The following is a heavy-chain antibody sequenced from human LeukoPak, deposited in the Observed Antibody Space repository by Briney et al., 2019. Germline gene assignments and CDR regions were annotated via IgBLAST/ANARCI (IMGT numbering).Heavy chain of an antibody. CDR1: GGSFSGYY. V-gene: IGHV4-34*01. Sequence: SHTLSLTCPVYGGSFSGYYSSWIRQPPGKGLEWIGEINHSGSTNYNPSVKSRVTISVDKSKNQFSLKLSSVTAEDTAVYYCARAACTTVTKGDLPDYWGQGTMVTVSS. D-gene: IGHD4-17*01. CDR2: INHSGST. CDR3: ARAACTTVTKGDLPDY. J-gene: IGHJ4*02.